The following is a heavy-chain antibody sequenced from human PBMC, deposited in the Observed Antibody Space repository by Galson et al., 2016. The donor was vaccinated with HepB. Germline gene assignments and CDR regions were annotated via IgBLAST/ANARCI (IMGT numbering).Heavy chain of an antibody. CDR2: INGAGSDT. CDR1: RFTFSNFW. J-gene: IGHJ4*02. V-gene: IGHV3-74*01. D-gene: IGHD4-17*01. CDR3: VRDGDHYDFDF. Sequence: SLRLSCAASRFTFSNFWMSWVRQAPGQGLVWVSRINGAGSDTAYADSVRGRFTISRDNARNTLFLQMNSLRAEDTAVYFCVRDGDHYDFDFWGQGTLVTVSS.